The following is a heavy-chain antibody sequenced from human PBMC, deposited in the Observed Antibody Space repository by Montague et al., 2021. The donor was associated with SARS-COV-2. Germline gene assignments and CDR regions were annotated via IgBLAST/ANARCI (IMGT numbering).Heavy chain of an antibody. V-gene: IGHV3-23*01. CDR1: GFMFNDYA. CDR2: ISGSGGGT. D-gene: IGHD4-11*01. CDR3: ARDHETVGWPLGY. Sequence: SLRLSCAASGFMFNDYAINWVRQAPGKALEWVSAISGSGGGTYYAESVKGRFATSRDTSKNTVFLQMDSLRLEDTALYFCARDHETVGWPLGYWGQGTLVIVSS. J-gene: IGHJ4*02.